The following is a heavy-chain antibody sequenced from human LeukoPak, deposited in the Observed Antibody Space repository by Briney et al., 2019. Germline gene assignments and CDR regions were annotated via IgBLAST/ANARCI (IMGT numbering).Heavy chain of an antibody. CDR2: IKQDGSEK. Sequence: GGSLRLSCAASGFTFSSYWMSWVRQAPGKGVEWVANIKQDGSEKYYVDSVKGRFTISRDNTKNSLYLQMNSLRAEDRAVYYCERDGYSSSSVLRYWGQGTLVTVSS. V-gene: IGHV3-7*01. CDR3: ERDGYSSSSVLRY. D-gene: IGHD6-6*01. CDR1: GFTFSSYW. J-gene: IGHJ4*02.